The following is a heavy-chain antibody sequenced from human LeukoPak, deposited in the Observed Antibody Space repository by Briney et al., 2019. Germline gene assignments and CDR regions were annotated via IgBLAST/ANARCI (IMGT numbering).Heavy chain of an antibody. CDR3: ARQVDPAAVSPYYFDS. CDR1: GYTFTSYD. CDR2: MNPNSGNT. J-gene: IGHJ4*02. Sequence: ASVKVSCKASGYTFTSYDINWVRQATGQGLEWMGWMNPNSGNTGYAQKFQGRVTMTRNTSISTAYMELSSLRSEDPAVYYCARQVDPAAVSPYYFDSWGQGPPVPVSS. V-gene: IGHV1-8*01. D-gene: IGHD2-2*01.